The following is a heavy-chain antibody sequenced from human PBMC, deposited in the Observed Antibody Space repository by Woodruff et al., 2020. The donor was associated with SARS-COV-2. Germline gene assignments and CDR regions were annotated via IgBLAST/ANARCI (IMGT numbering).Heavy chain of an antibody. Sequence: NYNPSLKSRVTISVDTSKNQFSLKLSSVTAADTAVYYCARACGSGQGNWFDPWGQGTLVTVSS. J-gene: IGHJ5*02. D-gene: IGHD5-12*01. V-gene: IGHV4-34*01. CDR3: ARACGSGQGNWFDP.